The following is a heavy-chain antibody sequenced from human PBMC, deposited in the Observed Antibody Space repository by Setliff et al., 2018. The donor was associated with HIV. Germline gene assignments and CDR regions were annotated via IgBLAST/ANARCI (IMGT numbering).Heavy chain of an antibody. CDR1: GGSISSSAYY. CDR3: ARDLSTDSSGPYYHMDV. V-gene: IGHV4-31*03. CDR2: IFNSGST. Sequence: TLSLTCTVSGGSISSSAYYWTWIRQHPGKGLEWIGCIFNSGSTHYKPSLKSRLTISLDTSKSQFSLNLRSVTAADTAVYYCARDLSTDSSGPYYHMDVWGRGTTVTVSS. D-gene: IGHD3-22*01. J-gene: IGHJ6*03.